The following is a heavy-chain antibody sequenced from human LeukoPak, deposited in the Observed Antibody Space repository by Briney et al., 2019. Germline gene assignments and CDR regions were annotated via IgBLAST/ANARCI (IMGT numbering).Heavy chain of an antibody. Sequence: SETLSLTCTVSGYSISSGYYWGWIRQPPGKGLEWIGSIYHSGSTYYNPSLKSRVTISVDTSKNQFSLKLSSVTAADTAVYYCARLWGGGGSEYHDYWGQGTLVTVSS. CDR1: GYSISSGYY. V-gene: IGHV4-38-2*02. CDR2: IYHSGST. CDR3: ARLWGGGGSEYHDY. J-gene: IGHJ4*02. D-gene: IGHD2-15*01.